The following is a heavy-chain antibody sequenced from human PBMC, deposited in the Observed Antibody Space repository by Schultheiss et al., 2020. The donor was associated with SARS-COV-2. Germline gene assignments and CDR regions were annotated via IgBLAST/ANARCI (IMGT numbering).Heavy chain of an antibody. J-gene: IGHJ5*02. CDR3: ARADHYGNWFDP. V-gene: IGHV4-34*01. CDR2: INHSGST. CDR1: GGSFSGYY. Sequence: SQTLSLTCAVYGGSFSGYYWSWIRQPPGKGLEWIGEINHSGSTNYNPSLKSRVTISVDTSKNYFSLKLSSVTAADTAVYYCARADHYGNWFDPWGQGTLVTVSS. D-gene: IGHD4-17*01.